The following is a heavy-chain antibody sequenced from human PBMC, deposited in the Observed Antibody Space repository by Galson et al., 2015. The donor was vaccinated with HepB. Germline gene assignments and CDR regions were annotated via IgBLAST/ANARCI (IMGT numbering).Heavy chain of an antibody. CDR1: GGSISSSSYY. D-gene: IGHD6-19*01. V-gene: IGHV4-39*07. CDR3: AGSGWYVEVGIDY. J-gene: IGHJ4*02. Sequence: SETLSLTCTVSGGSISSSSYYWGWIRQPPGKGLEWIGSIYYSGSTYYNPSLKSRVTISVDTSKNQFSLKLSSVTAADTAVYYCAGSGWYVEVGIDYWGQGTLVTVSS. CDR2: IYYSGST.